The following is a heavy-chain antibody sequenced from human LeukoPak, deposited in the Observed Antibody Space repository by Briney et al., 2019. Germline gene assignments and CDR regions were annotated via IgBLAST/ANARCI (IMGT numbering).Heavy chain of an antibody. D-gene: IGHD3-16*02. CDR1: GFSFSSYW. CDR3: ARLTATVIGSG. Sequence: GGSLRLSCAAYGFSFSSYWMNWVRQAPGKGLEWVANIKQDGSEKYYVDSVKGRFTISRDNAKNSLYLQMNSLRAADTAVYYCARLTATVIGSGWGQGTLVTVSS. J-gene: IGHJ4*02. V-gene: IGHV3-7*01. CDR2: IKQDGSEK.